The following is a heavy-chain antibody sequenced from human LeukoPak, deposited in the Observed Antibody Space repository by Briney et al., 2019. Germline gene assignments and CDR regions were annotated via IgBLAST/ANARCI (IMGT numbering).Heavy chain of an antibody. J-gene: IGHJ4*02. Sequence: GGSPRLSCAASGFTVITNDMTWVRQAPGKGLEWVSVLYSDGNTKYADSVQGRFTISRDNSKNTLYLEMNSLSPDDTAVYYCARGVEPLAANTLAYWGQGTLVTASS. D-gene: IGHD1-14*01. V-gene: IGHV3-53*01. CDR2: LYSDGNT. CDR1: GFTVITND. CDR3: ARGVEPLAANTLAY.